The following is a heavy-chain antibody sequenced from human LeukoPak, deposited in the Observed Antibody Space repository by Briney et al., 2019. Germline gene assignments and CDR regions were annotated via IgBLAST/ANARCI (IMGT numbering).Heavy chain of an antibody. J-gene: IGHJ6*02. CDR3: ARGFGESPAYYYYGMDV. D-gene: IGHD3-10*01. Sequence: PGGSLRLSCAASGFTVSSNYMSWIRQAPGKGLEWVSYISSSGSTIYYADSVKGRFTISRDNAKNSLYLQMNSLRAEDTAVYYCARGFGESPAYYYYGMDVWGQGTTVTVSS. V-gene: IGHV3-11*01. CDR2: ISSSGSTI. CDR1: GFTVSSNY.